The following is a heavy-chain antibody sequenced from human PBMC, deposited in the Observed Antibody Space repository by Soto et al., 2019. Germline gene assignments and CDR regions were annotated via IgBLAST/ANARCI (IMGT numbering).Heavy chain of an antibody. CDR2: ISSIGSTI. V-gene: IGHV3-11*01. CDR1: GFTFSDYY. Sequence: QVQLVESGGGLVKPGGSQRLSCAASGFTFSDYYMSWIRQAPGKGLEWGAYISSIGSTIYYADSVNGRFIISRDNAKNSLYLQMISLSAEDTAVYYCARGSDFAAFDIWGQGTMVTVSS. CDR3: ARGSDFAAFDI. J-gene: IGHJ3*02.